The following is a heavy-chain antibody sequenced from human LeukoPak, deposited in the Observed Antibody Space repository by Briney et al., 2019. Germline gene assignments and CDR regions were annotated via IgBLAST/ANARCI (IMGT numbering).Heavy chain of an antibody. CDR3: ATPSNYFDY. CDR2: ISGSGGST. V-gene: IGHV3-23*01. CDR1: GFTFSSYA. J-gene: IGHJ4*02. D-gene: IGHD2-2*01. Sequence: PGGSLRLSCAASGFTFSSYAMNWVRQAPGKGLEWVSAISGSGGSTYYADSVKGRSTISRDNSRNTLYLQMNSLRAEDTAVYHCATPSNYFDYWGQGTLVTVSS.